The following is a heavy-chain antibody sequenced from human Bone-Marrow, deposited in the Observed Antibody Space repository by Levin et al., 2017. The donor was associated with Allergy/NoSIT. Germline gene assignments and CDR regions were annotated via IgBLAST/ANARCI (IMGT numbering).Heavy chain of an antibody. J-gene: IGHJ5*02. CDR1: GYTFTGYY. CDR2: INPNSGGT. CDR3: ARGAYSSSWYLS. Sequence: ASVKVSCKASGYTFTGYYMHWVRQAPGQGLEWMGWINPNSGGTNYAQKFPGWVTMTRDTSISTAYMELSRLRSDDTAVYYCARGAYSSSWYLSWGQGTLVTVSS. D-gene: IGHD6-13*01. V-gene: IGHV1-2*04.